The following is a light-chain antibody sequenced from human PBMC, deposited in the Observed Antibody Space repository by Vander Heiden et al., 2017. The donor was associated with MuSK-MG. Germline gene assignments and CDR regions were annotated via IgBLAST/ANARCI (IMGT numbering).Light chain of an antibody. CDR1: SSDVGSYNL. V-gene: IGLV2-23*02. J-gene: IGLJ1*01. CDR3: CSDAGSSTYV. CDR2: EVS. Sequence: SALPQPAPVTGSPGPSITISCTGASSDVGSYNLVSWYQQPPGNAPILMIYEVSKRPSGVSPRFSGSESGNTASLTISGLQAEDAADYYCCSDAGSSTYVFGTGTKVTVL.